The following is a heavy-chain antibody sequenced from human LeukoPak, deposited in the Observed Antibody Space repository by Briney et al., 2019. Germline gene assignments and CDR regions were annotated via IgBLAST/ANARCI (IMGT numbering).Heavy chain of an antibody. Sequence: PGGSLRLSCVASGFTFSIYSMNWVRQAPGKELEWVSYISRSSSTLYYADSVRGRFTISRDNDKNSLYLQMNSLRAEDTAVYYCARDQGLPDFDYWGQGTLVTVSS. V-gene: IGHV3-48*01. D-gene: IGHD5-18*01. J-gene: IGHJ4*02. CDR1: GFTFSIYS. CDR3: ARDQGLPDFDY. CDR2: ISRSSSTL.